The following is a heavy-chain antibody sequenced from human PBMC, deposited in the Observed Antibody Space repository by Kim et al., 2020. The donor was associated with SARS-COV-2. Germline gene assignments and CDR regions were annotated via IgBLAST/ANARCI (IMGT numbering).Heavy chain of an antibody. V-gene: IGHV3-33*06. Sequence: GGSLRLSCAASGFTFRSYGMHWVRPAPGKGLEWVAVLWYDGSNKYYAVPVKGRFPISRDNSKNTLHLQMTSLRAEDTAVYYCAQSGYCSAVSCYF. J-gene: IGHJ2*01. CDR1: GFTFRSYG. CDR3: AQSGYCSAVSCYF. D-gene: IGHD2-15*01. CDR2: LWYDGSNK.